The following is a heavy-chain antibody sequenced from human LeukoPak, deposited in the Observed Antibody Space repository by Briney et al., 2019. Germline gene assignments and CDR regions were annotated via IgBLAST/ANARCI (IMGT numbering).Heavy chain of an antibody. Sequence: GASVKVSCKVSGYTLTELSMHWVRQAPGKGLEWMGRISAYNGNTNYAQKLQGRVTMTTDTSTSTAYMELRSLRSDDTAVYYCARDLWSSSWYDYWGQGTLVTVSS. CDR2: ISAYNGNT. D-gene: IGHD6-13*01. CDR3: ARDLWSSSWYDY. J-gene: IGHJ4*02. V-gene: IGHV1-18*01. CDR1: GYTLTELS.